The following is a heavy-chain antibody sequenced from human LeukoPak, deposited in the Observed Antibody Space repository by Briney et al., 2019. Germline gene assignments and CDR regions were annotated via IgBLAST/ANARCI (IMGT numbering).Heavy chain of an antibody. CDR2: IYYSGST. J-gene: IGHJ6*02. CDR1: GGSISSYY. V-gene: IGHV4-59*08. CDR3: ARIGYCSGGSCYGDYYGMDV. D-gene: IGHD2-15*01. Sequence: SETLSLTCTVSGGSISSYYWSWIRQPPGKGLEWIGYIYYSGSTIYNPSLKSRVTISVDTSKNQFSLKLSSVTAADTAVYYCARIGYCSGGSCYGDYYGMDVWGQGTTVTVSS.